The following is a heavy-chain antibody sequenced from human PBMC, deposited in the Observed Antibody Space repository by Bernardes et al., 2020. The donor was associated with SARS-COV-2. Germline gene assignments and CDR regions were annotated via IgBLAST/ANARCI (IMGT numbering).Heavy chain of an antibody. CDR1: GFTFSDYY. CDR3: ARVGTRCSSTSCYFIYFDY. Sequence: GGSLRLSCAASGFTFSDYYMSWIRQAPGKGLEWVSYISSSSSYTNYADSVKGRFTISRDNAKNSLYLQMNSLRAEDTAVYYCARVGTRCSSTSCYFIYFDYWGQGTLVTVSS. D-gene: IGHD2-2*01. J-gene: IGHJ4*02. V-gene: IGHV3-11*05. CDR2: ISSSSSYT.